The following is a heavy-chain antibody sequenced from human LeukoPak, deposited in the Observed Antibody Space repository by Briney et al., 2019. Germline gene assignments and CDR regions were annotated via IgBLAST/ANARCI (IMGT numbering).Heavy chain of an antibody. V-gene: IGHV4-39*01. Sequence: SETLSLTCTVSGGSVSSTSYSWGWIRQPPGKGLEWVGSIYYSGSTYYNPSLKSRVTISVDTSKNQFSLKLSSVTAADTAVYYCALRYFDRDYWGQGTLVTVSS. CDR3: ALRYFDRDY. CDR2: IYYSGST. D-gene: IGHD3-9*01. CDR1: GGSVSSTSYS. J-gene: IGHJ4*02.